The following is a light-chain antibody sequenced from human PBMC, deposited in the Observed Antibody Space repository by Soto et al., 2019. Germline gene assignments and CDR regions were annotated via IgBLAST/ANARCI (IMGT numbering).Light chain of an antibody. J-gene: IGLJ2*01. CDR3: SSSTSSTTLI. CDR1: SSDVGGYKF. V-gene: IGLV2-14*01. CDR2: DVT. Sequence: QSALTQPASVSGSPGQSITISCTGTSSDVGGYKFVSWYQQYPGKAPKLMIFDVTYRPSGVSNRFSGSKSGNTASLTISGLQPEDEADYYCSSSTSSTTLIFGGGTKVTVL.